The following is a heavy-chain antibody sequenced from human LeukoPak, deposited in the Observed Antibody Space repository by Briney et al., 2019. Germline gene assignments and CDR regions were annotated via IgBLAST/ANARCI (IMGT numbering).Heavy chain of an antibody. CDR3: ARDLRGSSWPYYYYGMDV. CDR2: IYSGGST. J-gene: IGHJ6*02. V-gene: IGHV3-66*01. Sequence: GGSLRLSCAATGFTVSSNYMSWVRQAPGKGLEWVSVIYSGGSTYYADSVKGRFTISRDNSKNTLYLQMNSLRAEDTAVYYCARDLRGSSWPYYYYGMDVWGQGTTVTVSS. CDR1: GFTVSSNY. D-gene: IGHD6-13*01.